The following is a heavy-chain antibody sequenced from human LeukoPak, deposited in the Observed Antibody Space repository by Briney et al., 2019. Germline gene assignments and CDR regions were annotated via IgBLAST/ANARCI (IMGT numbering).Heavy chain of an antibody. CDR1: GCTFSSYA. J-gene: IGHJ4*02. D-gene: IGHD2-15*01. Sequence: GGSLRLSCAASGCTFSSYAMSWVRQAPGKGLEWVSAISGSGGSTYYADSVKGRFTISRDNSKNTLYLQMNSLRAEDTAVYYCAKEFDDIVVVVAASDYFDYWGQGTLVTVSS. CDR3: AKEFDDIVVVVAASDYFDY. CDR2: ISGSGGST. V-gene: IGHV3-23*01.